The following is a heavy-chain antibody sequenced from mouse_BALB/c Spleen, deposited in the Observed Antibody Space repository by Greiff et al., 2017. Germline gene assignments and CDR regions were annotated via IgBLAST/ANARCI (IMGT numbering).Heavy chain of an antibody. CDR3: AREGYGNYLFAY. J-gene: IGHJ3*01. CDR2: VNPYNGGT. D-gene: IGHD2-1*01. V-gene: IGHV1-19*01. CDR1: GYTFTDYY. Sequence: VQLKQSGPELVKPGASVKMSCKASGYTFTDYYMDWVKQSHGESFEWIGRVNPYNGGTSYNQKFKGKATLTVDKSSSTAYMELNSLTSEDSAVYYCAREGYGNYLFAYWGQGTLVTVSA.